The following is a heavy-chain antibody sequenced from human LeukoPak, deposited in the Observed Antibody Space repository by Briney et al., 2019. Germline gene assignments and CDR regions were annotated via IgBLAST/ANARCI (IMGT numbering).Heavy chain of an antibody. Sequence: GGSLRLSCAASGFTFSSYAMHWVRQAPGKGLGWVAVISYDGSNKYYADSVKGRFTISRDNSKNTLYLQMNSLRAEDAAVYYCARDSYGDGYDAFDIWGQGTMVTVSS. J-gene: IGHJ3*02. D-gene: IGHD4-17*01. V-gene: IGHV3-30-3*01. CDR2: ISYDGSNK. CDR3: ARDSYGDGYDAFDI. CDR1: GFTFSSYA.